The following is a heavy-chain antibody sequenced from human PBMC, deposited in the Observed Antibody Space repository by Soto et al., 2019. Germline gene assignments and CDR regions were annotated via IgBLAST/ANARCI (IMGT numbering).Heavy chain of an antibody. V-gene: IGHV4-34*01. Sequence: AETLSLTCTVYGGSFSGYYWSWIRQPPGKGLEWIGEINHSGSTNYNPSLKSRVTISVDTSKNQFSLKLSSVTAADTAVYYCARDNGGGYNNWFDPWGQGTLVTVSS. CDR3: ARDNGGGYNNWFDP. J-gene: IGHJ5*02. D-gene: IGHD2-8*01. CDR1: GGSFSGYY. CDR2: INHSGST.